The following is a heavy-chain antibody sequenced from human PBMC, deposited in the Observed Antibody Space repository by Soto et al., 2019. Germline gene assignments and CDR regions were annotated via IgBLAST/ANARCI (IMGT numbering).Heavy chain of an antibody. Sequence: SETLSLTCTVSGGSISSSSYYWGWIRQSPGKGLEWIGSFYYSGSTYYSPSLRSRVTISGDTSRKQISLRLSSVTAADTAVYYCARISVASKYMDVWGKGTTVTVS. CDR1: GGSISSSSYY. J-gene: IGHJ6*03. D-gene: IGHD5-12*01. CDR2: FYYSGST. CDR3: ARISVASKYMDV. V-gene: IGHV4-39*01.